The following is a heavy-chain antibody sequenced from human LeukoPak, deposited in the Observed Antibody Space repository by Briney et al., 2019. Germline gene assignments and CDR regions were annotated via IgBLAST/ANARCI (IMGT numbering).Heavy chain of an antibody. CDR1: GFTFSSYG. Sequence: GGSLRLSCAASGFTFSSYGMHWVRQAPGKGLEWVAFIRYDGSNKYYADSVKGRFTISRDNSKNTLYLQMNSLRAEDTAVYYCAKDYDFWSGYYLGGYFDYWDQGTLVTVSS. D-gene: IGHD3-3*01. CDR3: AKDYDFWSGYYLGGYFDY. V-gene: IGHV3-30*02. J-gene: IGHJ4*02. CDR2: IRYDGSNK.